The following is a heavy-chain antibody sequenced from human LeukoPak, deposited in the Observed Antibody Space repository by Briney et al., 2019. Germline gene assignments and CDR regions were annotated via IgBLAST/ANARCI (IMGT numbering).Heavy chain of an antibody. V-gene: IGHV4-61*01. Sequence: SGTLSLTCTVSGDSVSSGNYYLSWIRQPPGKGLDWITYMSPSGTTKYNPSLKSRVTTSVDTSRTQFSLRLSYVTAADTAVYYCARGQDDRSGTFDYWGQGILVTVSS. CDR2: MSPSGTT. D-gene: IGHD3-22*01. CDR3: ARGQDDRSGTFDY. J-gene: IGHJ4*02. CDR1: GDSVSSGNYY.